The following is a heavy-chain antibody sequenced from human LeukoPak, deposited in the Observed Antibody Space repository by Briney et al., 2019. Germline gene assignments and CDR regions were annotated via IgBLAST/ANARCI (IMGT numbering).Heavy chain of an antibody. J-gene: IGHJ4*02. CDR2: INSDGSST. D-gene: IGHD3-22*01. CDR3: ARDGPPYDSSGYRHYYFDY. V-gene: IGHV3-74*01. Sequence: PGGSLRLSCAASGFTFSSYWMHSVRQAPGKGLVWVSRINSDGSSTSYADSVEGRFTISRDNAKNTLYLQMNSLRAEDTAVYYCARDGPPYDSSGYRHYYFDYWGQGTLVTVSS. CDR1: GFTFSSYW.